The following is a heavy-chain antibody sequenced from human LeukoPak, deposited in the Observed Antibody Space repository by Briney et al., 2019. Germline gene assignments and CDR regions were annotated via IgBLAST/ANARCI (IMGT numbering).Heavy chain of an antibody. CDR1: GFTFSSYA. CDR3: ARASYYYDSSGYLALYYYYGMDV. CDR2: ISYDGSNK. D-gene: IGHD3-22*01. Sequence: GGSLRLSCAASGFTFSSYAMPWVRQAPGKGLEWVAVISYDGSNKYYADSVKGRFTISRDNSKNTLYLQMNSLRAEDTAVYYCARASYYYDSSGYLALYYYYGMDVWGQGTTVTVSS. J-gene: IGHJ6*02. V-gene: IGHV3-30-3*01.